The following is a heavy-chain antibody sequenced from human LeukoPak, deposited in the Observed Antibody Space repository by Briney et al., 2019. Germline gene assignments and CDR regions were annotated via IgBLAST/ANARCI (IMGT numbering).Heavy chain of an antibody. V-gene: IGHV4-59*01. CDR3: ARGDTAMVNGYFDY. Sequence: PSETLSLTCTVSGGSISSYYWSWIRQPPGKGLEWIGYIYYSGSTTYNPSLKSRVTISVDTSKNQFSLKLSSVTAADTAVYYCARGDTAMVNGYFDYWGQGTLVTVSS. CDR2: IYYSGST. D-gene: IGHD5-18*01. J-gene: IGHJ4*02. CDR1: GGSISSYY.